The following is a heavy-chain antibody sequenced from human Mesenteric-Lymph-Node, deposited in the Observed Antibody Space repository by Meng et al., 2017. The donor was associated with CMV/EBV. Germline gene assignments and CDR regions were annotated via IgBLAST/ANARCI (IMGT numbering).Heavy chain of an antibody. CDR1: GFTLSSQA. CDR3: ARVLAERMASKSSGLGY. D-gene: IGHD5-24*01. CDR2: IYSDDSLT. Sequence: GESLKISCAASGFTLSSQAMSWVRQAPGKGLEWVSIIYSDDSLTFYADSMKGRFTISRDSSKNTLYLQMNSLRAEDTAVYYCARVLAERMASKSSGLGYWGQGALVTVSS. V-gene: IGHV3-23*03. J-gene: IGHJ4*02.